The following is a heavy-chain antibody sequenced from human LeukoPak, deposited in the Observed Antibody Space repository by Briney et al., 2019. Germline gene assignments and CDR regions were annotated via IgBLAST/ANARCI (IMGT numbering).Heavy chain of an antibody. CDR1: GFTFSSNW. D-gene: IGHD6-13*01. J-gene: IGHJ4*02. Sequence: GGSLRLSCAASGFTFSSNWMSWVRQAPGKGLEWVANVKQDGSEKYYVDSVKGRFTISRDNGKNSLYLQMNSLRAEDTAVYYCARASYSSSWFPTYFDYWGQGTLVTVSP. V-gene: IGHV3-7*01. CDR2: VKQDGSEK. CDR3: ARASYSSSWFPTYFDY.